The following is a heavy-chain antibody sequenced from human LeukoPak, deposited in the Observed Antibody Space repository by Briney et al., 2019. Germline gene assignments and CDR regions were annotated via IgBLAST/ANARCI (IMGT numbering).Heavy chain of an antibody. J-gene: IGHJ5*02. CDR2: IYYSGST. CDR1: GGSISSYY. V-gene: IGHV4-59*01. D-gene: IGHD3-10*01. Sequence: SETLSLTCTVSGGSISSYYWSWIRQPPGKGLEWIGYIYYSGSTDYNPSLKSRVTISVDTSKNQFSLKLTSVTAADTAVYYCARGFGDWGLSWFDPWGQGTLVTVSS. CDR3: ARGFGDWGLSWFDP.